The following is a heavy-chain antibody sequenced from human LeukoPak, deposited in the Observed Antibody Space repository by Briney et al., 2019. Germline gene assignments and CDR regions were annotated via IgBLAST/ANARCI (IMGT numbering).Heavy chain of an antibody. D-gene: IGHD3-10*01. CDR2: IKSKTDGGTT. CDR3: ARGGHTRDYYYYYMDV. V-gene: IGHV3-15*01. CDR1: GFTFTNAW. J-gene: IGHJ6*03. Sequence: GGSLRLSCAASGFTFTNAWMSWVRQAPGKGLEWVGRIKSKTDGGTTDYAAPVKGRFTISRDDSKNTLYLQMNSLETEDTAVYYCARGGHTRDYYYYYMDVWGKGTTVTVSS.